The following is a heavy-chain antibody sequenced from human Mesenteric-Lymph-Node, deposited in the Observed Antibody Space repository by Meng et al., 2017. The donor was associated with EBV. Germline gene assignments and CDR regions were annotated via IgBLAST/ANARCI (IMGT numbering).Heavy chain of an antibody. Sequence: EAGSGLVRPSQALSLAWAGSGGSIISGCYSWSWIRQAPGKGLEWIGFIYHSGTTYLNPSLRSRVNLSVDTSKNQFSLNLRSVSAADTAIYYCARSAGGDYFDYWGQGTLVTVSS. D-gene: IGHD1-26*01. J-gene: IGHJ4*02. CDR1: GGSIISGCYS. CDR2: IYHSGTT. V-gene: IGHV4-30-2*01. CDR3: ARSAGGDYFDY.